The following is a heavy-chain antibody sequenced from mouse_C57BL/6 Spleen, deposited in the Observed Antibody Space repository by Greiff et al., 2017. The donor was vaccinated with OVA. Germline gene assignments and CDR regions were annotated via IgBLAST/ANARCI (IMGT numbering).Heavy chain of an antibody. D-gene: IGHD4-1*02. CDR2: ISSGSSTI. CDR1: GFTFSDYG. CDR3: ASNWDGTD. Sequence: EVMLVESGGGLVKPGGSLKLSCAASGFTFSDYGMHWVRQAPEKGLEWVAYISSGSSTIYYADTVKGRFTISRDNAKNTLFLQMTSRRSEDTAMYYCASNWDGTDWGKGTLVTVSA. J-gene: IGHJ3*01. V-gene: IGHV5-17*01.